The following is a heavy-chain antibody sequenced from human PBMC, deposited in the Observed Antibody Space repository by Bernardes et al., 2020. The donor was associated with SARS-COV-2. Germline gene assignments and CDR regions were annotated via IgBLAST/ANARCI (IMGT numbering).Heavy chain of an antibody. V-gene: IGHV3-30*18. D-gene: IGHD1-26*01. CDR2: ISYDGSNK. Sequence: GSLRLSCAASGFTFSSYGMHWVRQAPGKGLEWVAVISYDGSNKYYADSVKGRFTISRDNSKNTLYLQMNSLRAEDTAVYYCAKPYSGSYFSWFDPWGQGTLVTVSS. J-gene: IGHJ5*02. CDR3: AKPYSGSYFSWFDP. CDR1: GFTFSSYG.